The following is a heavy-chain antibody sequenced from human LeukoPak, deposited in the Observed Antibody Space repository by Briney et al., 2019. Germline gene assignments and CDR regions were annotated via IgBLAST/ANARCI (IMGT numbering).Heavy chain of an antibody. CDR3: AKAERPYYGSGSYDY. J-gene: IGHJ4*02. D-gene: IGHD3-10*01. Sequence: PGGSVRLSCAASGFTFSSYAMSWVRQAPGKGLEWVSAISGSGGSTYYADSVKGRFTISRDSSKNTLYLQMNSLRAEDTAVYYCAKAERPYYGSGSYDYWGQGTLVTVSS. V-gene: IGHV3-23*01. CDR1: GFTFSSYA. CDR2: ISGSGGST.